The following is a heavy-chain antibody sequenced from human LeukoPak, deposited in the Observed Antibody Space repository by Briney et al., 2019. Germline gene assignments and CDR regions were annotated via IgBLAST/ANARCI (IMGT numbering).Heavy chain of an antibody. V-gene: IGHV3-21*01. CDR2: ISSSSSYI. Sequence: GGSLRLSCAASGFTFSSYSMNLVRQAPGKGLEWVSSISSSSSYIYYADSVKGRFTISRDNAKNSLYLQMNSLRAEDTAVYYCATGRYYYDSSGWIWGQGTMVTVSS. CDR3: ATGRYYYDSSGWI. CDR1: GFTFSSYS. D-gene: IGHD3-22*01. J-gene: IGHJ3*02.